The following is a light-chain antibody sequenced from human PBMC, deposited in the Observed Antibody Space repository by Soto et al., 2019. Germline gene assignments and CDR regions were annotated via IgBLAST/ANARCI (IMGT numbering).Light chain of an antibody. V-gene: IGKV1-8*01. CDR1: QGISSY. J-gene: IGKJ1*01. Sequence: AIRMTQSPSSLSASTGDRVTITCRASQGISSYLAWYQQKPGQAPKLLIYAASTLQSGVPSRFSGSGSGTAFTLTISCLQSEDFATYYCQQYYSYPPTFGQGNKVEIK. CDR2: AAS. CDR3: QQYYSYPPT.